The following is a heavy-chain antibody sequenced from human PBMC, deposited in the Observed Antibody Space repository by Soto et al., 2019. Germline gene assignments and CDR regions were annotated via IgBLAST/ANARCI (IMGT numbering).Heavy chain of an antibody. V-gene: IGHV3-74*01. Sequence: GGSLRLSCAASGFTFSSYWMHWVRQAPGKGLVWVSRINSDGSSTSYADSVKGRFTISRDNAKNTLYLQMNSLRAEDTAVYYCARGVEGYCSGGSCYSGPADYYYYYMDVWGKGTTVTVSS. CDR2: INSDGSST. CDR1: GFTFSSYW. J-gene: IGHJ6*03. CDR3: ARGVEGYCSGGSCYSGPADYYYYYMDV. D-gene: IGHD2-15*01.